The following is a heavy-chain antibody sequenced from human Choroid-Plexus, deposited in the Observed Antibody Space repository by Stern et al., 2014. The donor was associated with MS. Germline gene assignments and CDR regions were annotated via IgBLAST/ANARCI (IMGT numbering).Heavy chain of an antibody. D-gene: IGHD2/OR15-2a*01. CDR3: AKDRQYLTYF. CDR2: VSYDGSNK. V-gene: IGHV3-30*18. J-gene: IGHJ2*01. Sequence: QMQLVQSGGGVVQPGRPLRLSCVASGFTFGSCAMHWVRQAPGKGLEWVAGVSYDGSNKYYADSVKGLFTISRDNSQNTLYMQMSSLRPEDTAVYYCAKDRQYLTYF. CDR1: GFTFGSCA.